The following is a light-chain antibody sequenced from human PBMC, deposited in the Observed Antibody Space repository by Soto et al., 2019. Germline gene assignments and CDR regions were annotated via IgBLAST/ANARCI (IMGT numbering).Light chain of an antibody. J-gene: IGKJ4*01. CDR3: QQYNNWPALT. CDR1: QSVSSN. Sequence: EIVMTQSPATLSVSPGERATLSCRASQSVSSNLAWYQQKPGQAPRLLIYGASTRATGIPARFSGSRSGTEFTLTISSLQSEDCAVYYCQQYNNWPALTFGGGTKVVIK. CDR2: GAS. V-gene: IGKV3-15*01.